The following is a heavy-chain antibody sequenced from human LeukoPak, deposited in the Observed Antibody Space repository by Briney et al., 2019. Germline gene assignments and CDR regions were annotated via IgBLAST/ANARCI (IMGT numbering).Heavy chain of an antibody. J-gene: IGHJ5*02. D-gene: IGHD4-17*01. CDR1: GYIFTDYY. CDR2: INPNSGGT. V-gene: IGHV1-2*02. Sequence: ASVKVSCKASGYIFTDYYIHWVRQAPGQGLEWMGWINPNSGGTNYAQKFQGRVTMTRDTSISTAYMELSRLRSDDTAVYYCARDLGTVTTYWFDPWGQGTLVTVSS. CDR3: ARDLGTVTTYWFDP.